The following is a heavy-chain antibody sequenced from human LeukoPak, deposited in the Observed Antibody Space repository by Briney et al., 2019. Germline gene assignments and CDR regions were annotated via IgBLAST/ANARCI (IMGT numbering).Heavy chain of an antibody. J-gene: IGHJ4*02. CDR1: GGSFIGYY. V-gene: IGHV4-34*01. CDR2: INHSGGA. Sequence: SETLSLTCAVYGGSFIGYYWSWIRQPPGKGLEWIGEINHSGGANYNPSLKSRVTISVDTSKNQFSLKLSSVTAADTAVYYCARRSARGLFDYWGQGTLVTVSS. D-gene: IGHD4-17*01. CDR3: ARRSARGLFDY.